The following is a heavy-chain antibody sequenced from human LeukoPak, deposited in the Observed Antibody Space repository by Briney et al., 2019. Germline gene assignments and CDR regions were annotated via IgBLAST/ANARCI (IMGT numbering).Heavy chain of an antibody. CDR2: ISGSGGSK. V-gene: IGHV3-23*01. CDR3: AKDPHYDSSGYSHPTAFDI. J-gene: IGHJ3*02. CDR1: GFTFSSYA. Sequence: PGGSLRLSCAASGFTFSSYAMRWVRQAPGKGLEWVSAISGSGGSKYYADSVKGRFTISRDNSKNTLYLQMNSLRAEDTAVYYCAKDPHYDSSGYSHPTAFDIWGQGTMVTVSS. D-gene: IGHD3-22*01.